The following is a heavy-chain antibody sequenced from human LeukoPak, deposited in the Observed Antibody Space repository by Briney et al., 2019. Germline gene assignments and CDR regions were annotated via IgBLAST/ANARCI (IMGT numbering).Heavy chain of an antibody. Sequence: SETLALTCAVYGGSFSGYYWSWIRQPPGKGLEWIGEIDHSGATNYNPSLRSRVTISLDTSKNQFSLTLSSITAADTAVYYCAKAPYLSSGSWGQGTMVTVSS. CDR1: GGSFSGYY. V-gene: IGHV4-34*01. D-gene: IGHD3-22*01. CDR3: AKAPYLSSGS. J-gene: IGHJ3*01. CDR2: IDHSGAT.